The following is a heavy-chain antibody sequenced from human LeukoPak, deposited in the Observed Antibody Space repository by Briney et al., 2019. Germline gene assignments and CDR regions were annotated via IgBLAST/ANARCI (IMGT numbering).Heavy chain of an antibody. Sequence: GGSLRLSCAASGFTFSTYWMSWVRQVPGKGLEWVANIKQDGSEKYYVDSAKGRFTLSRDNAKNSLYLQMNSLRAEDTAVYYCARDRDCSGGSCYLHAFDIWGQGTMVTVSS. CDR3: ARDRDCSGGSCYLHAFDI. V-gene: IGHV3-7*01. CDR1: GFTFSTYW. J-gene: IGHJ3*02. CDR2: IKQDGSEK. D-gene: IGHD2-15*01.